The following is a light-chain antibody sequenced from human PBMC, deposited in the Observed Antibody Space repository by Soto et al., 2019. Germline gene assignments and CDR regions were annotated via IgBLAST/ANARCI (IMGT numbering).Light chain of an antibody. CDR1: NSD. CDR2: EVT. J-gene: IGLJ2*01. Sequence: QSALTQPPSASGSPGQSVTISCTGTNSDVSWHQQHPGEAPRLVIYEVTKRPSGVPARFSGSESDNAASLTISGLQAEDEADYYCSSYAGSTNLLFGGGTKLTVL. V-gene: IGLV2-8*01. CDR3: SSYAGSTNLL.